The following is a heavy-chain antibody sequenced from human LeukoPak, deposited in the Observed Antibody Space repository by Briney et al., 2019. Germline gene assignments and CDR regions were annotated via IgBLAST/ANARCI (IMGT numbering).Heavy chain of an antibody. CDR2: TYYRSQWFY. D-gene: IGHD3-10*01. CDR1: GDFVSSNTAA. Sequence: SQTLSLTCAVSGDFVSSNTAAWNWIRQSPSRGLEWLGRTYYRSQWFYDYAVSVKSRITINPDTSKNQFSLQLNSVTPEDTAVYYCARAVLWFGDLDYYYYMDVWGKGTTVTVSS. V-gene: IGHV6-1*01. J-gene: IGHJ6*03. CDR3: ARAVLWFGDLDYYYYMDV.